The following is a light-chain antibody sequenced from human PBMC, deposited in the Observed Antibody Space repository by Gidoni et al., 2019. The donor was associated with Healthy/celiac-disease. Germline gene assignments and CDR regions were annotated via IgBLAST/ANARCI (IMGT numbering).Light chain of an antibody. Sequence: DIQMTQSPSTLSASIGDRVTITCRASQSISSWLAWYHQKPGKAPKLLIYKASSLESGVPSRFSGSGSGTEFTLTISSLQPDDFATYYCQQYNSIQETFGQGTKVEIK. V-gene: IGKV1-5*03. CDR3: QQYNSIQET. CDR1: QSISSW. CDR2: KAS. J-gene: IGKJ1*01.